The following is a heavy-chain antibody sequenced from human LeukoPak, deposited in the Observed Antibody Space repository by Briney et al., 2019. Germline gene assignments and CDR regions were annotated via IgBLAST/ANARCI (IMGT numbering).Heavy chain of an antibody. Sequence: PGGSLRLSCAASGFTFSSYAMHWVRQAPGKGLEWVAVISYDGSNKYYADSVKGRFTISRDNSKNTLYLQMNSLRAEDTAVYYCARDRLNYDSSGYYFGYWGQGTLVTVSS. J-gene: IGHJ4*02. CDR1: GFTFSSYA. D-gene: IGHD3-22*01. CDR2: ISYDGSNK. CDR3: ARDRLNYDSSGYYFGY. V-gene: IGHV3-30*04.